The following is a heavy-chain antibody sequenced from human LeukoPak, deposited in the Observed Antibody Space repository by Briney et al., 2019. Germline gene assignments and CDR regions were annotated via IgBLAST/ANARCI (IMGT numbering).Heavy chain of an antibody. Sequence: SPTLSLTCVVSGDSVSSKNGAWNWIRQSPSRGLEWLGRTYYRSKWYMEGRMTISQDTSKNQYSLHLNSVTPDDTAVYYCARDFGTTGWHTFDYWGQGTLVTVSS. CDR3: ARDFGTTGWHTFDY. CDR1: GDSVSSKNGA. J-gene: IGHJ4*02. V-gene: IGHV6-1*01. CDR2: TYYRSKWY. D-gene: IGHD6-19*01.